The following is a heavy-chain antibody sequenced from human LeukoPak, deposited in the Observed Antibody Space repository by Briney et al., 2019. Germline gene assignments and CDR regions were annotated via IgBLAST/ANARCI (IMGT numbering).Heavy chain of an antibody. V-gene: IGHV1-18*01. Sequence: GASVKVSCKASGGTFSSYAISWVRQAPGQGLEWMGWISAYNGNTNYAQKLQGRVTMTTDTSTSTAYMELRSLRSDDTAVYYCARYDDFWSGYYYDYWGQGTLVTVSS. J-gene: IGHJ4*02. CDR2: ISAYNGNT. D-gene: IGHD3-3*01. CDR3: ARYDDFWSGYYYDY. CDR1: GGTFSSYA.